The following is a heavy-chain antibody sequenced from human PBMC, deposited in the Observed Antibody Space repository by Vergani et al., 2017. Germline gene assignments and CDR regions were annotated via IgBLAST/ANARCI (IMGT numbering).Heavy chain of an antibody. CDR3: ARDRRYCGGDCYTPYDAFDI. V-gene: IGHV4-31*03. CDR1: GGSISSGSYY. D-gene: IGHD2-21*02. Sequence: QVQLQESGPGLVKPSQTLSLTCTVSGGSISSGSYYWSWIRQPAGKGLEWIGSIYYSGSTYYNPSLKSRVTISVDTSKNQFSLKLSSVTAADTAVYYCARDRRYCGGDCYTPYDAFDIWGQGTMVTVSS. CDR2: IYYSGST. J-gene: IGHJ3*02.